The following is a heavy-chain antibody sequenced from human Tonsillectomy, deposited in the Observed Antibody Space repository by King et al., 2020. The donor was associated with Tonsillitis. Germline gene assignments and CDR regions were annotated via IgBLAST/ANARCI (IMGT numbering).Heavy chain of an antibody. CDR2: TYYNGGT. CDR3: ARNRQYSSDAFDI. D-gene: IGHD2-15*01. Sequence: QLQESGPGLVKPSETLSLTCTVSGGSIRSYYVSGFRQPPGKGLECIWSTYYNGGTNCNPSLKSRGTISVDTSKNQFSLKLSSVTAADTAIYFCARNRQYSSDAFDIWGQGTMVTVSS. V-gene: IGHV4-59*01. CDR1: GGSIRSYY. J-gene: IGHJ3*02.